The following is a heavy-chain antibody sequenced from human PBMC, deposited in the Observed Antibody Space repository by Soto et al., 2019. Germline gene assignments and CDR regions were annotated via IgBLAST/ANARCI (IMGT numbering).Heavy chain of an antibody. D-gene: IGHD2-15*01. Sequence: QVQLVQSGAEVKKPGSSVKVSCKASGGTFSSYAISWVRQAPGQGLEWMGGIIPIFGTANYAQKFQGRVTSTADESTSTAYMELSSLRSEDTAVYYCARGPQAATPRNYYYYYGMDVWGQGTTVTVSS. CDR2: IIPIFGTA. CDR1: GGTFSSYA. V-gene: IGHV1-69*01. CDR3: ARGPQAATPRNYYYYYGMDV. J-gene: IGHJ6*02.